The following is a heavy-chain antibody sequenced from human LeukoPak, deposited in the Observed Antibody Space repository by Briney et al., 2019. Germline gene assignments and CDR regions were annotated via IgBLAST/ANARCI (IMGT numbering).Heavy chain of an antibody. CDR1: GYTFTSYY. Sequence: ASVKVSCKASGYTFTSYYMHWVRQAPGQGLEWMGIINPSGGSTSYAQKFQGRVTMTRDTSTSTVYMELSSLRSEDTAVYYCASDPGVVRHRPPGRNFDYWGQGTLVTVSS. CDR2: INPSGGST. CDR3: ASDPGVVRHRPPGRNFDY. D-gene: IGHD2-15*01. J-gene: IGHJ4*02. V-gene: IGHV1-46*01.